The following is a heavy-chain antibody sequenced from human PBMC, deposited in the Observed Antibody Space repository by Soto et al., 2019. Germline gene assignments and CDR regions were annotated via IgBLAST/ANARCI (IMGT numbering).Heavy chain of an antibody. CDR3: ARGYSSGWHGAYYYYGMDV. Sequence: ASVKLSCKASGYTFTSYAMHWVRQAPGQGLEWMGWINPNSGGTNYAQKFQGWVTMTRDTSISTAYMELSRLRSDDTAVYYCARGYSSGWHGAYYYYGMDVWGQGTTVTVSS. J-gene: IGHJ6*02. D-gene: IGHD6-19*01. V-gene: IGHV1-2*04. CDR2: INPNSGGT. CDR1: GYTFTSYA.